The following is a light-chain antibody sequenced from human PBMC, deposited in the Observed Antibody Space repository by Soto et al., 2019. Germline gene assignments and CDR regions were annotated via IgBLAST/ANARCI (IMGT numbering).Light chain of an antibody. J-gene: IGKJ4*01. V-gene: IGKV1-5*03. CDR3: QHYHSYPLT. CDR2: RAS. Sequence: DIQMTQSPSTLSASVGDRVTITCRASQSIDIWLAWYQQKPGKAPNLLIYRASSLQSGVPSRFSGSGSGTDVTLTISSLQPDDFATYYCQHYHSYPLTFGGGTKVEIK. CDR1: QSIDIW.